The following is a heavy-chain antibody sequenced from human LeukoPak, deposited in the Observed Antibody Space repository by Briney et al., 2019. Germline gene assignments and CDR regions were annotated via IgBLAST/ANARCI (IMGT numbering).Heavy chain of an antibody. CDR1: GFTFSNAW. V-gene: IGHV3-21*01. CDR2: ISSSSSYI. J-gene: IGHJ4*02. D-gene: IGHD4-23*01. Sequence: GGSLRLSCAASGFTFSNAWMNWVRQAPGKGLEWVSSISSSSSYIYYADSVKGRFTISRDNAKNSLYLQMNSLRAEDTAVYYCARDYPTVVTPAPTDYWGQGTLVTVSS. CDR3: ARDYPTVVTPAPTDY.